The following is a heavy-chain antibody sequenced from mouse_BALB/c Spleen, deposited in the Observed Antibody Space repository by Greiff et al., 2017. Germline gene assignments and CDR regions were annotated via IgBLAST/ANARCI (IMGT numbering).Heavy chain of an antibody. J-gene: IGHJ2*01. CDR3: ARRYWDYFDY. D-gene: IGHD4-1*01. Sequence: EVHLVESGGDLVKPGGSLKLSCAASGFTFSSYGMSWVRQTPDKRLEWVATISSGGSYTYYQDSVKGRFTISRDNAKNTLYLQMSSLKSEDTAMYYCARRYWDYFDYWGQGTTLTVSS. CDR2: ISSGGSYT. CDR1: GFTFSSYG. V-gene: IGHV5-6*01.